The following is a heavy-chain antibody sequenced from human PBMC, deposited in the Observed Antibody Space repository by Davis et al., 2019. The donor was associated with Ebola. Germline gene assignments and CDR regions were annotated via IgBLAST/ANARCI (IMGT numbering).Heavy chain of an antibody. CDR2: ISWNSGSI. Sequence: SLKISCAASGFTFDDYAMHWVRQAPGKGLEWVSGISWNSGSIGYADSVKGRFTISRDNAKNSLYLQMNSLRAEDTALYYCAKAQGDHVLYFDYWGQGTLVTVSS. J-gene: IGHJ4*02. D-gene: IGHD1-14*01. CDR1: GFTFDDYA. CDR3: AKAQGDHVLYFDY. V-gene: IGHV3-9*01.